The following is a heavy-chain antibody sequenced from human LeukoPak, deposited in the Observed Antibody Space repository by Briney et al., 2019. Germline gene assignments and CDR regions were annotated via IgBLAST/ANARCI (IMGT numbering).Heavy chain of an antibody. CDR2: ISWNSGSI. V-gene: IGHV3-9*01. D-gene: IGHD6-6*01. CDR1: VFTFDDYA. CDR3: AKDLHHSSSSGVDY. Sequence: PGRSLRLSCAASVFTFDDYAVHWVRQAPGKGLEWVSGISWNSGSIGYADSVKGRFTISRDNAKTSLYLQMNSLRAEDTALSYCAKDLHHSSSSGVDYWGQGTLVTVSS. J-gene: IGHJ4*02.